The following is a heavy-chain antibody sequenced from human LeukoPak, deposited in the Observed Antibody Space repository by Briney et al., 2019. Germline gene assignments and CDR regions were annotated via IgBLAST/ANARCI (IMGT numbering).Heavy chain of an antibody. CDR1: GFTFKLYW. J-gene: IGHJ4*02. Sequence: GGSLRLSCAASGFTFKLYWMHWVRQVPGKRPVWVSRINDDGSDTIYADSVRGRFTISRDDAKNTVYLQMNNLRAEDTAVYYCARDNEDHYYGSGSLDYWGQGTLVTVSS. D-gene: IGHD3-10*01. V-gene: IGHV3-74*01. CDR2: INDDGSDT. CDR3: ARDNEDHYYGSGSLDY.